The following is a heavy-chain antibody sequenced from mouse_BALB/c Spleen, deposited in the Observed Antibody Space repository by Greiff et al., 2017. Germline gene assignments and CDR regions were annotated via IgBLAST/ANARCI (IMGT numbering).Heavy chain of an antibody. CDR3: ARRAPGTGYFDV. V-gene: IGHV5-6-5*01. Sequence: EVQLVESGGGLVKPGGSLKLSCAASGFTFSSYAMSWVRQTPEKRLEWVASISSGGSTYYPDSVKGRFTISRDNARNILYLQMSSLRSEDTAMYYCARRAPGTGYFDVWGAGTTVTVSS. D-gene: IGHD2-14*01. CDR2: ISSGGST. J-gene: IGHJ1*01. CDR1: GFTFSSYA.